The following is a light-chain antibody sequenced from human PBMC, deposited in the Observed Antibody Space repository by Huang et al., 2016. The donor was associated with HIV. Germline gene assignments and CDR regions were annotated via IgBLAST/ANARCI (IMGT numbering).Light chain of an antibody. Sequence: DIVMTQSPLSLPVTPGESASISCRSSQSLLHSYGYNYLDWYVQKPGQSPQLLIYLGSNRASGVPDRFSGSGSGRDFTLKISRVEAEDVGVYFCMQALQTPITCGQGTRLEIK. V-gene: IGKV2-28*01. CDR3: MQALQTPIT. J-gene: IGKJ5*01. CDR2: LGS. CDR1: QSLLHSYGYNY.